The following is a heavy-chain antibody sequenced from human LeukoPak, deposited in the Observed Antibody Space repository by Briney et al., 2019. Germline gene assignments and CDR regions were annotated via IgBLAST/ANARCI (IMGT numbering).Heavy chain of an antibody. Sequence: SETLSLTCTVSGGSISGYSWSWIRQPPGKGLEWIGEINQSGSTNYNPSLKSRVSISVDTSKNQFSLKLNSVTAADTAVYYCARGLSYWGQGTLVTVSS. J-gene: IGHJ4*02. CDR3: ARGLSY. CDR2: INQSGST. V-gene: IGHV4-34*01. CDR1: GGSISGYS.